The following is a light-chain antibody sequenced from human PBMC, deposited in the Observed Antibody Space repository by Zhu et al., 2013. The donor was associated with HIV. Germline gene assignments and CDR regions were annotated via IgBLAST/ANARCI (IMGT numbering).Light chain of an antibody. CDR3: QQYYSPLWT. V-gene: IGKV4-1*01. J-gene: IGKJ1*01. CDR1: QTVLYTANNKSY. CDR2: WAS. Sequence: DIVMTQSPDSLTVSLGERAIINCKSSQTVLYTANNKSYLAWYQLKPGQPPKLLLYWASTRHSGVPDRFRGSGSGTNFTLSISSLQAEDVAVYYCQQYYSPLWTFGQGTKVEIK.